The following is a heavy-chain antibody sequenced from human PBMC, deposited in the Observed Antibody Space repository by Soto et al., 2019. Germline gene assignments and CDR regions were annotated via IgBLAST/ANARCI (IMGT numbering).Heavy chain of an antibody. Sequence: QVQLVESGGGVVQPGRSLRLSCAASGFTFSSYGMHWVRQAPGKGLEWVAVIWYDGSNKYYADSVKGRFTISRDNSKNTLYLQMNSLRAEDTAVYYCARDYPQTYGMGVWGQGTTVTVSS. CDR1: GFTFSSYG. J-gene: IGHJ6*02. V-gene: IGHV3-33*01. CDR2: IWYDGSNK. CDR3: ARDYPQTYGMGV. D-gene: IGHD3-16*02.